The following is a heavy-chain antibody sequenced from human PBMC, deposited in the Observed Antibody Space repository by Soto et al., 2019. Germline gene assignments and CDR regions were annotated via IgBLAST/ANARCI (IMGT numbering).Heavy chain of an antibody. CDR3: ARALKSGGGY. Sequence: QVQLVQSGAEVKKPGASVKVSCKASGYTFTGYYIHWVRQAPGQGLEWMGWISPDSGDTNCAQKFQGRLTMTRDRAISTAYMELSRLISDDTAVYYCARALKSGGGYWGQGTLVTVSS. CDR2: ISPDSGDT. D-gene: IGHD3-10*01. CDR1: GYTFTGYY. J-gene: IGHJ4*02. V-gene: IGHV1-2*02.